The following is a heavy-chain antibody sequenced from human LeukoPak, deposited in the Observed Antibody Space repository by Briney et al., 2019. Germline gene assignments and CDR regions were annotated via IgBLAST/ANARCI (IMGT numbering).Heavy chain of an antibody. V-gene: IGHV4-34*01. CDR2: INHSGST. D-gene: IGHD7-27*01. CDR3: ARQARDNWGFNAFDI. CDR1: GGSFSNYY. Sequence: SETLSLTCAVYGGSFSNYYWSWIRQPPGKGLEWIGEINHSGSTNYNASLKSRVTISVDTSKNQFSLKLSSVTAADTAVYYCARQARDNWGFNAFDIWGQGTMVTVSS. J-gene: IGHJ3*02.